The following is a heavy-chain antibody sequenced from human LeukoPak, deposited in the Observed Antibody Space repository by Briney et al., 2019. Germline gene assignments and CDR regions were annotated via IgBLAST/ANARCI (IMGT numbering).Heavy chain of an antibody. J-gene: IGHJ4*02. D-gene: IGHD1-1*01. CDR3: ARAPIGSIDY. Sequence: SETLSLACSVSGDSVTSSYWTWVRLPPGTGLEWIGYIYYTGYTNYNPSLKSRVTISLDIYTNQLSLELISVTAADTAIYYCARAPIGSIDYWGPGALVTVSS. CDR1: GDSVTSSY. CDR2: IYYTGYT. V-gene: IGHV4-59*02.